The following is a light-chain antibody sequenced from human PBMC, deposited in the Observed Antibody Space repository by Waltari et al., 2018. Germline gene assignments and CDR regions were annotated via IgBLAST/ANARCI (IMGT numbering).Light chain of an antibody. CDR2: DVS. V-gene: IGLV2-11*01. CDR3: CSYAGSYTLV. CDR1: SSDVGGYNY. J-gene: IGLJ2*01. Sequence: QSALTQPRSVSGSPGQSVTISCTGTSSDVGGYNYVSLYQQHPGKAPKPSIYDVSKRPSGVPDRFSGSKSGNTASLTISGLQAEDEADYYCCSYAGSYTLVFGGGTKLTVL.